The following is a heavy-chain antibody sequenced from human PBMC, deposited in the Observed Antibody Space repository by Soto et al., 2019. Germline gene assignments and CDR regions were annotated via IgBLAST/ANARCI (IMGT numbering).Heavy chain of an antibody. D-gene: IGHD6-13*01. J-gene: IGHJ5*02. CDR1: GFTFSNYN. CDR3: ARGGRIAAAGTAYLFDP. Sequence: EVPLVESGGGLVKPGGSLRLSCAASGFTFSNYNMNWVRQAPGKGLEWVSSISSSSIYIYHADSVKGRFTISRDNAKNSLYLQMNSLRAEDTAVYYCARGGRIAAAGTAYLFDPWGQGTLVTVSS. V-gene: IGHV3-21*01. CDR2: ISSSSIYI.